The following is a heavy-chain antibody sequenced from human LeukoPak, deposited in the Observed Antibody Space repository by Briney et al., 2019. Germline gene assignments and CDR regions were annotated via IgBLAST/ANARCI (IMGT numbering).Heavy chain of an antibody. CDR1: GYTFTSYY. CDR2: INPSGGST. D-gene: IGHD3-3*01. J-gene: IGHJ4*02. Sequence: GPVKVSCKASGYTFTSYYMHWVRQAPGQGLEWMGIINPSGGSTSYAQKFQGRVTMTRDTSTSTVYMELSSLRSEDTAVYYCARTGKDFWSGYYSYFDYWGQGTLVTVSS. CDR3: ARTGKDFWSGYYSYFDY. V-gene: IGHV1-46*01.